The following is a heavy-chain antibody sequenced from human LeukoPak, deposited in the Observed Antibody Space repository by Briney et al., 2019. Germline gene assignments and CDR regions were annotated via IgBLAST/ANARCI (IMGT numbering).Heavy chain of an antibody. Sequence: GGSLRLSCAASGFTFSSYGMHWVRQAPGKGLEWVAVMSYDGSNTYYADSVRGRFTISRDNSKNTLYLQMNSLRAEDTAVYYCAKGVYSGSYYPPFDHWGQGTLVTVSS. J-gene: IGHJ4*02. D-gene: IGHD1-26*01. CDR1: GFTFSSYG. V-gene: IGHV3-30*18. CDR2: MSYDGSNT. CDR3: AKGVYSGSYYPPFDH.